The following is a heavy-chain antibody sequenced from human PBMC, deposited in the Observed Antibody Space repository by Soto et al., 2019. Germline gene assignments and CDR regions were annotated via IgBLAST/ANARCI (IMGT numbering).Heavy chain of an antibody. J-gene: IGHJ4*02. CDR2: ISGSDDST. Sequence: PGGSLRLSCAASGFTFNSYAMSWVRQAPGKGLEWVSVISGSDDSTYYADSVKGRFTISRDNSKNTLYLQMNSLRAEDTAVYYCAKRSSSSTFDYWGQGTLVTVS. D-gene: IGHD6-6*01. V-gene: IGHV3-23*01. CDR3: AKRSSSSTFDY. CDR1: GFTFNSYA.